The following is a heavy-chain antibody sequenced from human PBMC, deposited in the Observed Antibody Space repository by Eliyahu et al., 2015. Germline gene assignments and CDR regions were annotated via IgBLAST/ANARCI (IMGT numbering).Heavy chain of an antibody. J-gene: IGHJ4*02. CDR1: GFTVXXNF. CDR3: AREVGRGKTPWYYFDY. CDR2: IYSGGST. Sequence: EVQLVESGGGLVQPGGSLXLSCAASGFTVXXNFMNWLRQAPGKGLEWVSVIYSGGSTYYADSVKGRFTISRDNSKNTLYLQMNSLRAEDTAVYYCAREVGRGKTPWYYFDYWGQGTLVTVSS. D-gene: IGHD2-15*01. V-gene: IGHV3-66*01.